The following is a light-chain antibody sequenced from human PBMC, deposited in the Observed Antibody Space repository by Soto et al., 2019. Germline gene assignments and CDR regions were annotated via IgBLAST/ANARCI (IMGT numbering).Light chain of an antibody. J-gene: IGLJ1*01. V-gene: IGLV1-51*02. Sequence: QSVLTQPPSVSAAPGQKVTISCSGSSSNIGNNYVSWYQQLPGTAPKLLIYENNKRPSGIPDRFSGSKSGTSATLGITGLQTGDEADYYCGTWDSSLSAPGNVFGTGTKVTV. CDR2: ENN. CDR1: SSNIGNNY. CDR3: GTWDSSLSAPGNV.